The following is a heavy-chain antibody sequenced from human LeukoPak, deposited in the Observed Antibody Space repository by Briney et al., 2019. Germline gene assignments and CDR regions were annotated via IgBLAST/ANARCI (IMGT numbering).Heavy chain of an antibody. Sequence: SETLSLTCTVSDDSISDYYRGWIRQPPGKGLEWIGYISYNGATNYNPSLKSRVTMSVDTSKNQFSLSLKLSSVTAADTAVYYCARDVSSGWLDYWGQGTLVTVSS. V-gene: IGHV4-59*01. CDR2: ISYNGAT. J-gene: IGHJ4*02. D-gene: IGHD6-19*01. CDR3: ARDVSSGWLDY. CDR1: DDSISDYY.